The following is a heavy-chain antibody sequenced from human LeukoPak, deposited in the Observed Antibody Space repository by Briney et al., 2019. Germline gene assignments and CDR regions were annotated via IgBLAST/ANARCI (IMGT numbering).Heavy chain of an antibody. CDR2: ISSGGSTI. J-gene: IGHJ4*02. D-gene: IGHD5-18*01. V-gene: IGHV3-48*03. Sequence: GGSLRLSCAASGFSFSSYEMIWVRQAPGKGLEWLSYISSGGSTIYYADSVRGRFTISRDNAKNSLYLQVNSLRAEDTAVYYCAREGTAMLEYSFDYWGQGTLVTVSS. CDR1: GFSFSSYE. CDR3: AREGTAMLEYSFDY.